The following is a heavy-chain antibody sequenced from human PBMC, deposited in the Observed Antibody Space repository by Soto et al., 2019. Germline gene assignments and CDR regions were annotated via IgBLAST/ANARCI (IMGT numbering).Heavy chain of an antibody. CDR3: ARDKTGPTSSGWDY. J-gene: IGHJ4*02. CDR1: GYTFTSYG. CDR2: ISAYNGNT. Sequence: ASVKVSCKASGYTFTSYGISWVRQAPGQGLEWMGWISAYNGNTNYAQKLQGRVTMTTDTSTSTAYMELRSLRSDDTAVYYCARDKTGPTSSGWDYWGQGTLVTVSS. V-gene: IGHV1-18*01. D-gene: IGHD1-7*01.